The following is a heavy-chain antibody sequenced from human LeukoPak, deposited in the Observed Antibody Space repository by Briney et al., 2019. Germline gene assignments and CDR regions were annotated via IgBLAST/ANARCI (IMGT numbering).Heavy chain of an antibody. Sequence: ASVKASCKASGYTFTSYGIRWVRQAPGQGLEWMGWISTYNGNTNYAQKLQGRVTMTTDTSTSTAYMELRSLRSDDTAVYYCARVRWDLPYYYNYYGLDVWGQGTTVTVSS. CDR3: ARVRWDLPYYYNYYGLDV. J-gene: IGHJ6*02. D-gene: IGHD1-26*01. V-gene: IGHV1-18*01. CDR2: ISTYNGNT. CDR1: GYTFTSYG.